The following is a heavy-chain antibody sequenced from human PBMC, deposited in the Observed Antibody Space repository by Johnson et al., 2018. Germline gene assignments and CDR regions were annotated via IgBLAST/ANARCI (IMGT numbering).Heavy chain of an antibody. CDR1: GFTFSGHA. J-gene: IGHJ1*01. D-gene: IGHD2-21*02. V-gene: IGHV3-23*04. CDR3: AHMLGATAIRGEYFHH. CDR2: ISGRNYTI. Sequence: EVQLVETGGGLVQPGGSLRLSCVASGFTFSGHAMSWVRQAPGKGLEWVSVISGRNYTIMYADSVKGRFIISRDNSKNTLFLQMNSLRAEDTAIYYCAHMLGATAIRGEYFHHWGQGILVTVSS.